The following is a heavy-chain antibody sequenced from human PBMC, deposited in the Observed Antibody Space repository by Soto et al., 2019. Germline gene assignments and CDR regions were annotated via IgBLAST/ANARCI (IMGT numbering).Heavy chain of an antibody. CDR2: INTDGRIT. CDR3: ARPYGMDV. Sequence: VQLVESGGGLVQPGGSLRLSCEASGFSFKDYWMHWVRQAPGKGLVWVSRINTDGRITSYADSVKGRFTISRDNAKNTVYLQMNSLRAEDTATYCCARPYGMDVWGQGTTVTVS. CDR1: GFSFKDYW. J-gene: IGHJ6*02. V-gene: IGHV3-74*01.